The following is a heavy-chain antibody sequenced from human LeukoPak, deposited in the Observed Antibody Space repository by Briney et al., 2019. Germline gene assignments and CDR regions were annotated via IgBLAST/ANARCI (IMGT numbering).Heavy chain of an antibody. CDR1: GYTFTSYD. Sequence: ASVKVSCKASGYTFTSYDIHWVRQATGQGLEWMGWMNPNSGNTGYAQKFQGRVTMTRNTSISTAYMELSSLRSEDTAVYYCARGQTPNYLYSGYDLVVDYWGQGTLVTVSS. CDR3: ARGQTPNYLYSGYDLVVDY. J-gene: IGHJ4*02. V-gene: IGHV1-8*01. D-gene: IGHD5-12*01. CDR2: MNPNSGNT.